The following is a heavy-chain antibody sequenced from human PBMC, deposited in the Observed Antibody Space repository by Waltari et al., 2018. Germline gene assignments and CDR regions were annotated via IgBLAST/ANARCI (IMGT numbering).Heavy chain of an antibody. CDR1: GFTFSTRW. CDR2: INQHGSEQ. J-gene: IGHJ4*02. V-gene: IGHV3-7*01. CDR3: ARIGYSSSAWDY. Sequence: EVQLVESGGGLGQPGGSLRVSCAASGFTFSTRWLPLVSQAPGKGLEWVASINQHGSEQNYVDSRKGRFTISRDNAKNSVYLQMNSLRGDDTAVYYCARIGYSSSAWDYWGQGTLVTVSS. D-gene: IGHD6-13*01.